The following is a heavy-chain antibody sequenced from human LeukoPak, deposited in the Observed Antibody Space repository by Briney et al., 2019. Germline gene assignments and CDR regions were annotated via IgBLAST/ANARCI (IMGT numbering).Heavy chain of an antibody. D-gene: IGHD4-17*01. CDR3: ARDTIGDDWFYP. J-gene: IGHJ5*02. Sequence: GGSLRLSCAASGFTFSSYEMNWVRLAPGKGLEWVSYISNNGSTIYYADSVKGRFTISRDNAKNSLYLQMNSLRTEDTSVYYWARDTIGDDWFYPWGQGTLVTVSS. CDR1: GFTFSSYE. V-gene: IGHV3-48*03. CDR2: ISNNGSTI.